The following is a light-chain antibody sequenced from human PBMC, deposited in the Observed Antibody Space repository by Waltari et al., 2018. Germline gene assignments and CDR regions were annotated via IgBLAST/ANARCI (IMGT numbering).Light chain of an antibody. CDR2: DAS. CDR1: QGVSSSH. J-gene: IGKJ2*01. V-gene: IGKV3-20*01. CDR3: QHYGTSPFT. Sequence: EIVLTQSPGTLSLSPGERATLSCRASQGVSSSHVAWYQQNAGQAPRLLIFDASIRATDIPDRFSGSGSGTDFTLTISRLEPEDFAVYYCQHYGTSPFTFGQGTKLEIK.